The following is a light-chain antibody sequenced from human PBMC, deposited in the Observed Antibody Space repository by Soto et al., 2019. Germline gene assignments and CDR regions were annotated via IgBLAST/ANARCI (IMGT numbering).Light chain of an antibody. V-gene: IGKV1-39*01. Sequence: DIQMTQSPSSLSASVGARVTITCRASQRISRYLNWYQQKPGKAPNLLISAASTLQSGVPSRFSGSGFDSDFTLTITSLQPEDVATYYCQQSFNTPRTVGQGTKVDSK. CDR1: QRISRY. CDR3: QQSFNTPRT. CDR2: AAS. J-gene: IGKJ2*02.